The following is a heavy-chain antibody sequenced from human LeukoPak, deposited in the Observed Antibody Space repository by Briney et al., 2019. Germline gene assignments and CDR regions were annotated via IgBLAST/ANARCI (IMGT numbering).Heavy chain of an antibody. J-gene: IGHJ4*02. CDR1: GGSISSYY. V-gene: IGHV4-4*07. CDR3: ARHGSGYCSSTSCFHFDY. CDR2: IYTSGST. D-gene: IGHD2-2*01. Sequence: SETLSLTCTVSGGSISSYYWSWIRQPAGKGLEWIGRIYTSGSTNYNPSLKSRVTMSVDTSKNQFSLKLSSVTAADTAVYYCARHGSGYCSSTSCFHFDYWGQGTLVTVSS.